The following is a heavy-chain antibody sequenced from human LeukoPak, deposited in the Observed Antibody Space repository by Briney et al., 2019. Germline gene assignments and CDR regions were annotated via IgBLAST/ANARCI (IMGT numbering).Heavy chain of an antibody. D-gene: IGHD2-2*01. CDR3: AKARYQLLLGGNYFDY. CDR2: ISGSGGST. Sequence: GGSLRLSCAASGFTFSSYAMSWVRQAPGKGLEWVSAISGSGGSTYYADSVKGRFTISRDNSKNTLYLQMNSLRAEDTAVYYCAKARYQLLLGGNYFDYWGQGTLVTVSS. J-gene: IGHJ4*02. V-gene: IGHV3-23*01. CDR1: GFTFSSYA.